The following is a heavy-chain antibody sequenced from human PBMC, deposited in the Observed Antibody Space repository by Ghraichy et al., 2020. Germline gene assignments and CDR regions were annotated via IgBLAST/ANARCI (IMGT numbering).Heavy chain of an antibody. CDR2: ISGSGGST. J-gene: IGHJ4*02. Sequence: GGSLRLSCAASGFTFSSYAMSWVRQAPGKGLEWVSAISGSGGSTYYADSVKGRFTISRDNSKNTLYLQMNSLRAEDMAVYYCAKDRSGSYYGHQAPTQFDYWGQGTLVTVSS. V-gene: IGHV3-23*01. D-gene: IGHD1-26*01. CDR1: GFTFSSYA. CDR3: AKDRSGSYYGHQAPTQFDY.